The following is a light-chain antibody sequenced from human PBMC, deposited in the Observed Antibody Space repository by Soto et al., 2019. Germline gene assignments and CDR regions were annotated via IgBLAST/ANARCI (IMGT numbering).Light chain of an antibody. J-gene: IGKJ1*01. Sequence: EIALTQSPGTRSLSPGERATLSCRASQSLSSSYLAWYQQKPGQAPRLLIYGASSRATGIPDRFSGSGSGTDFTLTISRLEPEDFAVYYCQQYVSLRRRTFGQGTKV. CDR1: QSLSSSY. CDR2: GAS. CDR3: QQYVSLRRRT. V-gene: IGKV3-20*01.